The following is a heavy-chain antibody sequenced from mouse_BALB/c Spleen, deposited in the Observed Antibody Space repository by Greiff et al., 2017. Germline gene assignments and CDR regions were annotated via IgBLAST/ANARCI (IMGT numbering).Heavy chain of an antibody. V-gene: IGHV5-17*02. CDR1: GFTFSSFG. Sequence: EVMLVESGGGLVQPGGSRKLSCAASGFTFSSFGMHWVRQAPEKGLEWVAYISSGSSTIYYADTVKGRFTISRDNPKNTLFLQMTSLRSEDTAMYYCARLDYGRGYFDYWGQGTSLTVSS. CDR3: ARLDYGRGYFDY. D-gene: IGHD1-1*01. J-gene: IGHJ2*03. CDR2: ISSGSSTI.